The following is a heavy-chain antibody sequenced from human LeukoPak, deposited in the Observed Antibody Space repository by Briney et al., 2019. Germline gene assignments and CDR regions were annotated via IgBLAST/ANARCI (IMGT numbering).Heavy chain of an antibody. CDR2: IKQDGSEK. Sequence: GGSLRLSCAASGFTFSSYWMSWVRQAPGKGLEWVANIKQDGSEKFCVDSVRGRFTISRDNAKNSLYLQMNSLRAEDTAVYYCARLQYSFLYGSGSYGVDYWGQGTLVTVSS. CDR3: ARLQYSFLYGSGSYGVDY. J-gene: IGHJ4*02. V-gene: IGHV3-7*01. D-gene: IGHD3-10*01. CDR1: GFTFSSYW.